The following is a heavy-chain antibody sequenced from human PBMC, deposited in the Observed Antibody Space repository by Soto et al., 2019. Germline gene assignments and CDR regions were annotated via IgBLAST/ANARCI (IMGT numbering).Heavy chain of an antibody. CDR1: GCTFRNDA. CDR2: ISGSDGRT. J-gene: IGHJ6*02. Sequence: QLLESGGGLVPPGGSLRLSCAACGCTFRNDAMSWVRQAPGKGLEWVAGISGSDGRTFHADPVKGRFTISRDNSRNTLYLQMSRLRAQDTAVYYCARDQDDYGDSVLGDSYYYHSYGLDVWGQATTVTVSS. V-gene: IGHV3-23*01. CDR3: ARDQDDYGDSVLGDSYYYHSYGLDV. D-gene: IGHD4-17*01.